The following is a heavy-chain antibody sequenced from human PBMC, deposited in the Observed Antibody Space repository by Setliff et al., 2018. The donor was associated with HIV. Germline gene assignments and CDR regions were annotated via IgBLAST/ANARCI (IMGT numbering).Heavy chain of an antibody. V-gene: IGHV3-23*01. CDR3: AKGAVPAAIGGYYFDS. J-gene: IGHJ4*02. Sequence: PGGSLRLSCAASGFTFSSYAMTWVRQAPGKGLEWVSTIRGSGDTTHYADFVKGRFTISRDNSKNTLYLQMNSLRAEDTAVYFCAKGAVPAAIGGYYFDSWGQGTLVTVSS. D-gene: IGHD2-2*01. CDR2: IRGSGDTT. CDR1: GFTFSSYA.